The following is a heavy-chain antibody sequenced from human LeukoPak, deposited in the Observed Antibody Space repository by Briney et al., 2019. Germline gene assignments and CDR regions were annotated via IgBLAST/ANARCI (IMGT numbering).Heavy chain of an antibody. CDR2: ISSSSSTI. V-gene: IGHV3-48*01. Sequence: GGSLRLSCAASGFTFSSYSMNWVRQAPGKGLEWVSYISSSSSTIYYADSVKGRFTISRDNAKNSLYLQMNSLRAEDTAVYYCARDKGLYYYGMDVWGQGTTVTVSS. CDR1: GFTFSSYS. J-gene: IGHJ6*02. CDR3: ARDKGLYYYGMDV.